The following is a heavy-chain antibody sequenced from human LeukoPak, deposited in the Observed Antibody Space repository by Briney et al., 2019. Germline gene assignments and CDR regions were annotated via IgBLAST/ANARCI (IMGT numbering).Heavy chain of an antibody. D-gene: IGHD3-22*01. Sequence: GESLKISCKGSGYSFTSYWIGWVRQMPGKGREWMGIIYPGDSDTRYSPSFQGQVTISADKSISTAYLQWSSLKASDTAMYYCARPDGSYDSSGYYRDYWGQGTLVTVSS. CDR2: IYPGDSDT. CDR3: ARPDGSYDSSGYYRDY. J-gene: IGHJ4*02. V-gene: IGHV5-51*01. CDR1: GYSFTSYW.